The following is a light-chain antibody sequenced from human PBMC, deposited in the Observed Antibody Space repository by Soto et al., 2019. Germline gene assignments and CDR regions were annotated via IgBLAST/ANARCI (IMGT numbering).Light chain of an antibody. J-gene: IGKJ1*01. Sequence: DIQMTQSPSSLSASVGDRVTITCRASQSLRNYVNWYQQKPGRAPKLLMHAASILQSGVPSRFSGSGSGTHFTLTISSLQPEDFATYFCQQSYSTPWTFGQGTKV. V-gene: IGKV1-39*01. CDR2: AAS. CDR1: QSLRNY. CDR3: QQSYSTPWT.